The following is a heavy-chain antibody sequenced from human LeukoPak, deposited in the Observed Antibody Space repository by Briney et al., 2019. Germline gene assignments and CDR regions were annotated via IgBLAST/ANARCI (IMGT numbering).Heavy chain of an antibody. J-gene: IGHJ5*02. CDR3: ASYDSSAYYAS. CDR2: IYPGDSDT. Sequence: GESLKISCKGSGYSFSTYWIGWVRQMPGKGLEWMGIIYPGDSDTKYSPSFQGHVTISADKSISTAYLQWSSLKASDTAMYYCASYDSSAYYASWGQGTLVTVSS. D-gene: IGHD3-22*01. V-gene: IGHV5-51*01. CDR1: GYSFSTYW.